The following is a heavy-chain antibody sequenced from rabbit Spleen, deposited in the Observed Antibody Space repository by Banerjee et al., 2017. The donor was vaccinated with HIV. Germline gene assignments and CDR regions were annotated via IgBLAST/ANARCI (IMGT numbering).Heavy chain of an antibody. V-gene: IGHV1S40*01. CDR1: GVSFSVNSY. J-gene: IGHJ4*01. CDR2: INIVTGKS. CDR3: ARDLVAVIGWNFGW. Sequence: QSLEESGGDLVKPGASLTLTCTASGVSFSVNSYMCWVRQAPGKGLEWIACINIVTGKSVYASWAKGRFTMSRTSSTTVTLQMTSLTAADTATYFCARDLVAVIGWNFGWWGPGTLVTVS. D-gene: IGHD1-1*01.